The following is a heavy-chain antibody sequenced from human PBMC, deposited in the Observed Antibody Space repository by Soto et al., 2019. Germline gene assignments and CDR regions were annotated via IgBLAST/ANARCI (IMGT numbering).Heavy chain of an antibody. CDR3: ARPRGYSGYGYDY. D-gene: IGHD5-12*01. Sequence: GGSLRLSCGAAGVTFSSYGMHWVRQDPGKGLEWVAVIWYDGSNKYYADSVKGRFTISRDNSKNTLYLQMNSLRAEDTAVYYCARPRGYSGYGYDYWGQGTLVTVSS. J-gene: IGHJ4*02. V-gene: IGHV3-33*01. CDR2: IWYDGSNK. CDR1: GVTFSSYG.